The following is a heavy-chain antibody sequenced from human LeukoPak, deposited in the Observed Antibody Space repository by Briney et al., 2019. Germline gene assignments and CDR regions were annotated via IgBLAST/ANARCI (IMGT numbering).Heavy chain of an antibody. D-gene: IGHD2-15*01. V-gene: IGHV3-30*18. Sequence: GRSLRLSCAASGFTFSSYYMHWVRQAPGRGLEWVAVISFDGSNKYYADSVKGRFTISRDNSNNTLNLQMNGLRAEDTAVYFCAKDIATSGLIDYWGQGTLVTVSS. J-gene: IGHJ4*02. CDR2: ISFDGSNK. CDR1: GFTFSSYY. CDR3: AKDIATSGLIDY.